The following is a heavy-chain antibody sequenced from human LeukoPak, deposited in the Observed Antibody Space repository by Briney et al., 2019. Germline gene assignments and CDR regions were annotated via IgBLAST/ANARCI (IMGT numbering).Heavy chain of an antibody. CDR3: TRDSGTYNWLDP. CDR1: GFTFSGSA. CDR2: IDKEKNSYAA. Sequence: GGSLRLSCAASGFTFSGSAIHWVRQSFGKGLEWIGHIDKEKNSYAAASAYAVSVEGRFTVSRDDSKNMAFLQMSGLKTEDTALYFCTRDSGTYNWLDPWGQGTLVTVSS. D-gene: IGHD1-26*01. J-gene: IGHJ5*02. V-gene: IGHV3-73*01.